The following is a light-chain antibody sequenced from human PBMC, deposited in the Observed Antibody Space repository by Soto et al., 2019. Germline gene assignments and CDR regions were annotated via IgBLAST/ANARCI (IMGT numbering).Light chain of an antibody. CDR3: QQHSNCPRT. CDR2: GAS. CDR1: QSITSD. J-gene: IGKJ3*01. Sequence: EIIMTQSPATLSVSPGERAALSCRASQSITSDLAWYHHKPGQPHIRLIYGASTRATCIPARFSGIGSGTEFTMTINILQSEDFAVYYGQQHSNCPRTFDPGTTVNIK. V-gene: IGKV3-15*01.